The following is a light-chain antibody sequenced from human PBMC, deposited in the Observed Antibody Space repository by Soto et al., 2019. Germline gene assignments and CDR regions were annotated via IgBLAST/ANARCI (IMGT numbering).Light chain of an antibody. Sequence: DIVMTQSPLSLSVTPGEPASISCRSSQSLLHSNGYNYLDWYLQKPGQSPLLLIYLGSNRASGVPDMFSASGSGTDFTLTISRVEAEDVGVYYCMQAVQTPPTFGGGTKVEIK. V-gene: IGKV2-28*01. CDR1: QSLLHSNGYNY. CDR2: LGS. J-gene: IGKJ4*01. CDR3: MQAVQTPPT.